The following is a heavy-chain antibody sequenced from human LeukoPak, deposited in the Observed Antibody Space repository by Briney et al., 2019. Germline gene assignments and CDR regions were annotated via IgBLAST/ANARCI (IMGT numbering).Heavy chain of an antibody. D-gene: IGHD3-22*01. CDR3: AKQRGSGYYYSWFDP. V-gene: IGHV3-23*01. Sequence: GGSLRLSYAASGFTFSSYAMSWVRQAPGKGLAWVSAISGSGGSTYYADSVKGRFTISRDNSKNTLYLQMSSLRVEDTAVYYCAKQRGSGYYYSWFDPWGQGTLVTVSS. CDR2: ISGSGGST. CDR1: GFTFSSYA. J-gene: IGHJ5*02.